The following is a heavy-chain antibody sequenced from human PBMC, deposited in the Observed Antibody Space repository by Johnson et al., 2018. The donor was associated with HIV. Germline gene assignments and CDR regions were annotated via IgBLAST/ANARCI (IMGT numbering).Heavy chain of an antibody. V-gene: IGHV3-30*03. CDR3: ARDNWNYNAFDI. D-gene: IGHD1-7*01. CDR1: GFTFDDYG. J-gene: IGHJ3*02. Sequence: QVQLVESGGGVVRPGGSLRLSCAASGFTFDDYGMSWVRQAPGKGLEWVAVISYDGSNKYYADSVKGRFTISRDNSKNTLYLQMNSLRAEDTAVYYCARDNWNYNAFDIWGQGTMVTVSS. CDR2: ISYDGSNK.